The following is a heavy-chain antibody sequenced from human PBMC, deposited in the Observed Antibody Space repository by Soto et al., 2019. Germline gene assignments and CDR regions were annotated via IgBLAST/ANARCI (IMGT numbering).Heavy chain of an antibody. J-gene: IGHJ6*04. CDR2: INAGNGKT. CDR1: GYTVTSYA. V-gene: IGHV1-3*01. Sequence: ASVKVSCKASGYTVTSYAMHWVRQAPGQRLEWMGWINAGNGKTKYSQKFQGRVTITRDTSASTAYMELSSLRSEDTAVYYCARDGRWLQFGYYYYGMDVWGKGTTVTVSS. CDR3: ARDGRWLQFGYYYYGMDV. D-gene: IGHD5-12*01.